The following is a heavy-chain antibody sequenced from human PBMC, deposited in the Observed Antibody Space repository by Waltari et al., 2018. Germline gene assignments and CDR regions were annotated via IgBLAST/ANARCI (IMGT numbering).Heavy chain of an antibody. D-gene: IGHD2-2*01. V-gene: IGHV1-24*01. J-gene: IGHJ4*02. CDR3: ATARTCSSTSCYDY. CDR2: VDPEDGET. Sequence: QVQLVQSGAEVKQPGASVKVSCQVSGYTLPELSMHWVRPAPGKGLEWMGGVDPEDGETIYAQKFQGRVTMTEDTSTDTAYMELSSLRSEDTAVYYCATARTCSSTSCYDYWGQGTLVTVSS. CDR1: GYTLPELS.